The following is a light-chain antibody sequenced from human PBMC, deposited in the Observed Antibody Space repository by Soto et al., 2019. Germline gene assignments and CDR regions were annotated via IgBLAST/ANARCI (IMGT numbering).Light chain of an antibody. CDR3: QQYGRSPYS. V-gene: IGKV3-15*01. J-gene: IGKJ2*01. Sequence: EVVLTQSPATLSVSPGDRATLSCRASQSVSRNLAWYQQKPGQAPRLLIYGASTRATGVPARFSGSGSATEFTLSISSLQSEDVAVYYCQQYGRSPYSFGQGTKLEIK. CDR1: QSVSRN. CDR2: GAS.